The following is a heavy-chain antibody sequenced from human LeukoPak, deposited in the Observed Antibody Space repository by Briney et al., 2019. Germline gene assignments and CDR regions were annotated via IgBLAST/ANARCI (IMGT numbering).Heavy chain of an antibody. J-gene: IGHJ4*02. CDR1: GYTFTGYY. V-gene: IGHV1-2*02. CDR3: AGVAVAGNDY. Sequence: ASVKVSCKASGYTFTGYYMHWVRQAPGQGLEWMGWINPNSGGTNFAQQFQGRVTMTRDTSISTAYMEPSRLRSDDTAVYYCAGVAVAGNDYWGQGTLVTVSS. D-gene: IGHD6-19*01. CDR2: INPNSGGT.